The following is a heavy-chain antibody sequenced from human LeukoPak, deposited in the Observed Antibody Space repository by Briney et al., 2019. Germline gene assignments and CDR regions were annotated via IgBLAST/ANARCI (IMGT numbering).Heavy chain of an antibody. J-gene: IGHJ4*02. CDR1: GFTFSSYA. CDR2: ISGSGDNP. CDR3: AKGSYYDSSGSFYFDY. V-gene: IGHV3-23*01. D-gene: IGHD3-22*01. Sequence: GGSLRLSCAASGFTFSSYAMSWVRQAPGKGLEWVSGISGSGDNPYYADSAKGRFTISRDNSKNTLYVQVNSLGTEDTAAYYCAKGSYYDSSGSFYFDYWGQGTLVTVSS.